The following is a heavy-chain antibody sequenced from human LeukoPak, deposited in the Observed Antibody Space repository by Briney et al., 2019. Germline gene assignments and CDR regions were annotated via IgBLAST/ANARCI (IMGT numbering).Heavy chain of an antibody. CDR3: ARETYYDFWSGYLD. V-gene: IGHV4-34*01. Sequence: SETLSLTCAVYGGSFSGYYWSWIRQPPGKGLEWIGSIYHSGSTYYNPSLKSRVTISVDTSKNQFSLKLSSVTAADTAVYYCARETYYDFWSGYLDWGQGTLVTVSS. CDR1: GGSFSGYY. J-gene: IGHJ4*02. D-gene: IGHD3-3*01. CDR2: IYHSGST.